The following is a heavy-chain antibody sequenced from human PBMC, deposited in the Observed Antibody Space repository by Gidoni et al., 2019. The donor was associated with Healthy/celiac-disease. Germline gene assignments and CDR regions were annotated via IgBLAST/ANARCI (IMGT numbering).Heavy chain of an antibody. CDR2: INPSGGST. CDR3: ARDSTLLYSNDDPNYYGMDV. CDR1: GYTFTSYY. V-gene: IGHV1-46*01. D-gene: IGHD4-4*01. Sequence: QVQLVQSGAEVKKPGASVKVSCKASGYTFTSYYMHWVRQAPGQGIEWMGIINPSGGSTSYAQNVQGRVTMTRDTYTSTVYMELSSLRSEDTAVYYCARDSTLLYSNDDPNYYGMDVWGQVTTVTVSS. J-gene: IGHJ6*02.